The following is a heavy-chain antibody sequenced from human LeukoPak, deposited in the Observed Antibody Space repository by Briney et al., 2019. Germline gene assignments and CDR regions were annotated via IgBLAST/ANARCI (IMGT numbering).Heavy chain of an antibody. CDR3: ARFQYSSGWYYIDYFDY. Sequence: PSETLSLTCTVSGGSISSYYWSWIRQPPGKGLEWIGYIYYSGSTNCNPSLKSRVTISVDTSKNQFSLKLSSVTAADTAVYYCARFQYSSGWYYIDYFDYWGQGTLVTVSS. D-gene: IGHD6-19*01. V-gene: IGHV4-59*01. J-gene: IGHJ4*02. CDR2: IYYSGST. CDR1: GGSISSYY.